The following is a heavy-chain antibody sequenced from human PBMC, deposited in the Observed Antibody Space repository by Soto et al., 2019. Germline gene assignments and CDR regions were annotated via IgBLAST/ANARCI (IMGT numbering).Heavy chain of an antibody. J-gene: IGHJ6*02. V-gene: IGHV3-43D*04. CDR1: GYTFTGYY. CDR2: VNWDGDTT. D-gene: IGHD4-17*01. Sequence: SCKASGYTFTGYYMHWVRQVPGKGLEWISLVNWDGDTTFYADSVKGRFIISRDNSKNSVYLQMNSLRSDDSAIYYCAKGATVTTHYQYYGMDVWGRGTTVTVSS. CDR3: AKGATVTTHYQYYGMDV.